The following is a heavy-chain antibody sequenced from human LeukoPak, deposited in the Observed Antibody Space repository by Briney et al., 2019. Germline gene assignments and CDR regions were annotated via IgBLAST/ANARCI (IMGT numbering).Heavy chain of an antibody. V-gene: IGHV6-1*01. D-gene: IGHD3-10*01. Sequence: SQTLSLTCAISGDSVSSNSAAWNWIRQSPSRGLEWLGRTYYRSKWYNDYAVSVKSRITINPDTSKNQFSLRLTSVTAADTAVYFCASWVPWGLDVWGQGTTVTVSS. CDR3: ASWVPWGLDV. J-gene: IGHJ6*02. CDR1: GDSVSSNSAA. CDR2: TYYRSKWYN.